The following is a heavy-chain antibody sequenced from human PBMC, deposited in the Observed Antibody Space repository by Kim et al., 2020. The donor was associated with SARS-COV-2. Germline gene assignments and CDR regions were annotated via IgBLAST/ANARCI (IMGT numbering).Heavy chain of an antibody. V-gene: IGHV1-24*01. CDR1: GYTLTELS. Sequence: ASVKVSCKVSGYTLTELSMHWVRRAPGKGLEWMGGFDPEDGETIYAQKFQGRVTMTEDTSTDTAYMELSSLRSEDTAVYYCATGPPYCSSTSCGWFDPWGQGTLVTVSS. CDR2: FDPEDGET. D-gene: IGHD2-2*01. J-gene: IGHJ5*02. CDR3: ATGPPYCSSTSCGWFDP.